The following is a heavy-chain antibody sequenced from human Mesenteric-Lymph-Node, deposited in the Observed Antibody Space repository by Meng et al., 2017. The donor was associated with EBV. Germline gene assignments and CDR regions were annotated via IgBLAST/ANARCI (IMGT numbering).Heavy chain of an antibody. J-gene: IGHJ5*01. D-gene: IGHD3-10*01. V-gene: IGHV4-4*02. CDR3: ARGSYYAGTPFDS. CDR2: IYHSGST. CDR1: GGSIVTTNW. Sequence: QVPLQEPGPVLVKPSGTLSLTCAGSGGSIVTTNWWSWVRQPPGKGLEWIGEIYHSGSTLYNPSLKSRVTILVDKSENHFTLELTSLTAADTAVYYCARGSYYAGTPFDSWGQGTLVTVSS.